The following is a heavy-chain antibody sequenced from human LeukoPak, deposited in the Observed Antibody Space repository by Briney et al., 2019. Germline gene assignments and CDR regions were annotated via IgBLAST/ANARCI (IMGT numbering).Heavy chain of an antibody. Sequence: GESLRISCKGSGYSFTSYWIGWVRQMPGKGLEWMGIIYPGDSDTRYSPSFQGQVTISADKSISTAYLQWSSLKASDTAMFYCARSPKNVAYNSGLDYFDFWGQGTLVTVSS. CDR1: GYSFTSYW. CDR3: ARSPKNVAYNSGLDYFDF. V-gene: IGHV5-51*01. J-gene: IGHJ4*02. D-gene: IGHD5-12*01. CDR2: IYPGDSDT.